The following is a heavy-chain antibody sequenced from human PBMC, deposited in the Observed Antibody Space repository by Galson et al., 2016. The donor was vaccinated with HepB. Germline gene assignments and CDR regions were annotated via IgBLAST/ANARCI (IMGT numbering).Heavy chain of an antibody. V-gene: IGHV3-30*14. D-gene: IGHD2-21*02. Sequence: SLRLSCAASGLRFNTYAMYWVRQAPGKGLEWVAIISYDGNKKFYGDSVKGRFTISRDDSKYTLSLQMISLRPEDTAVYFCARVRYASLVVPGNPIDYWGQGALITVS. CDR3: ARVRYASLVVPGNPIDY. J-gene: IGHJ4*02. CDR1: GLRFNTYA. CDR2: ISYDGNKK.